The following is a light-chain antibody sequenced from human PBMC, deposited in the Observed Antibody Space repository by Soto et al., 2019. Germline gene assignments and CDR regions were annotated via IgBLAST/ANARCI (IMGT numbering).Light chain of an antibody. Sequence: IHLTQSPSSLSASVGARVTITCRASQSISSWLAWYQQKPGRAPKLLIYDASSLESGVPSRFSGSGSGTEFTLTISSLQSEDVAVYYCQHYSNWPPWTFGQGTKVDIK. CDR3: QHYSNWPPWT. CDR2: DAS. CDR1: QSISSW. J-gene: IGKJ1*01. V-gene: IGKV1-5*01.